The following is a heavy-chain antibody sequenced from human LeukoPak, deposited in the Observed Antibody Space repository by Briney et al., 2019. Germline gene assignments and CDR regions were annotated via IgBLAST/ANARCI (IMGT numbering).Heavy chain of an antibody. CDR2: INHSGST. Sequence: SETLSLTCTVYGGSFSGYYWSWIRQPPGKGLEWIGEINHSGSTNYNPSLKSRVTISVDTSKNQFSLKLSSVTAADTAVYYCARVLYDFWTGVRDWFDPWGQGTLVTVSS. V-gene: IGHV4-34*01. D-gene: IGHD3-3*01. J-gene: IGHJ5*02. CDR1: GGSFSGYY. CDR3: ARVLYDFWTGVRDWFDP.